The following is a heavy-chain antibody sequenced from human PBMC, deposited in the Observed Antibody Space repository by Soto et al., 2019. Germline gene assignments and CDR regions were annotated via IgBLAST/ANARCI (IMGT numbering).Heavy chain of an antibody. V-gene: IGHV1-69*13. Sequence: TSVKVSCKASGGTFSDFAISWVRQAPGQGPEWMGAIIPVYDTAKYAQKFQDRLTITADESTSTAYMELRSLRSEDTAVYYCARDDNGGFFIGYTVLDFWGQGTTVPGS. J-gene: IGHJ6*02. CDR1: GGTFSDFA. CDR3: ARDDNGGFFIGYTVLDF. CDR2: IIPVYDTA. D-gene: IGHD5-12*01.